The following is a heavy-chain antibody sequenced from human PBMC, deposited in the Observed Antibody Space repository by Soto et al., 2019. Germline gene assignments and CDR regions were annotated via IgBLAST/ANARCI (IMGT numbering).Heavy chain of an antibody. D-gene: IGHD2-2*01. Sequence: GGSLRLSCAASGFTFSRYGMNWLRQAPGKGLEWVASISSSTSYVYYADSVKGRFSTSRDNAKNILYLEMYGLRTEDTAVHYCARDPSEGRVGNWFESWGQGTLVTVSS. J-gene: IGHJ5*01. CDR2: ISSSTSYV. V-gene: IGHV3-21*06. CDR3: ARDPSEGRVGNWFES. CDR1: GFTFSRYG.